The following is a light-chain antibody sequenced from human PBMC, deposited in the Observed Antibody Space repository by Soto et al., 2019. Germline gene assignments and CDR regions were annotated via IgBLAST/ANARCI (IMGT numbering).Light chain of an antibody. CDR3: QAWDSSTASV. Sequence: SYELTQPPSVSVSPGQTASITCSGDKLGDKYACWYQQKPGQSPVLVIYQDSKRPSGIPERFSGSNSGNTATLTISGAQAVDECDYYSQAWDSSTASVFGTGTKLTV. CDR2: QDS. V-gene: IGLV3-1*01. J-gene: IGLJ1*01. CDR1: KLGDKY.